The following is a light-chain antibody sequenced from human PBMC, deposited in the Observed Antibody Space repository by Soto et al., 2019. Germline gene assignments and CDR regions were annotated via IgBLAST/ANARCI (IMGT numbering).Light chain of an antibody. V-gene: IGKV1D-16*01. CDR3: QQYNIYPLT. CDR1: QDIKDW. Sequence: DVQMTQSPSSLSASVGDRVTITCRASQDIKDWLAWHQQKPAKAPKSLISAASNLQPGVPSRFSGSGSGTEFTLTITSLQPEDSATYYCQQYNIYPLTFGGGTKVEIK. CDR2: AAS. J-gene: IGKJ4*01.